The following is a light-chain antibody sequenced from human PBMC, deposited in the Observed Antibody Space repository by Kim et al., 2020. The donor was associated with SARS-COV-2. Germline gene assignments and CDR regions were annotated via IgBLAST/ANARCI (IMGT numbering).Light chain of an antibody. V-gene: IGLV3-19*01. CDR2: GKN. CDR3: NSRDSSGNHWV. CDR1: SLRSYY. Sequence: ALGQTVRITCQGDSLRSYYASWYQQKPGQAPVLVIYGKNNRPSGIPDRFSGSSSGNTASLTITGAQAEDEADYYCNSRDSSGNHWVFGVWTQLTVL. J-gene: IGLJ3*02.